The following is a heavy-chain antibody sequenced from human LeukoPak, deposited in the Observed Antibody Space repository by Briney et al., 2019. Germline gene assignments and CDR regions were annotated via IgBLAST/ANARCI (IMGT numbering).Heavy chain of an antibody. V-gene: IGHV3-30*04. CDR2: ISYDGSNK. CDR3: ARNYGSGYDAFDI. D-gene: IGHD3-10*01. CDR1: GFTFSSCA. J-gene: IGHJ3*02. Sequence: PGRSLRLSCAASGFTFSSCAMHWVRQAPGKGLEWVAVISYDGSNKYYADSVKGRFTISRDNSKNTLYLQMNSLRAEDTAVYYCARNYGSGYDAFDIWGQGTMVTVSS.